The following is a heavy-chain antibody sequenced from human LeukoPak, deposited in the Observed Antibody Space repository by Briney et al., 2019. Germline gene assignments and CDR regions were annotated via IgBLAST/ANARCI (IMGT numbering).Heavy chain of an antibody. CDR1: GGSISSHY. CDR3: ARARIVGATGFDY. V-gene: IGHV4-59*11. J-gene: IGHJ4*02. Sequence: SETLSLTCTVSGGSISSHYWSWIRQAPGKGLEWIGYIYNSGSTNYNPSLKSRVTISVDTSKNQFSLKLSSVTAADTAVYYCARARIVGATGFDYWGQGTLVTVSS. CDR2: IYNSGST. D-gene: IGHD1-26*01.